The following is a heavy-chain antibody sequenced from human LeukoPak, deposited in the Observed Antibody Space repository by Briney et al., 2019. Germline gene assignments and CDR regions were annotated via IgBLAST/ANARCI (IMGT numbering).Heavy chain of an antibody. D-gene: IGHD3-10*01. V-gene: IGHV3-23*01. CDR1: GFTFSSYG. CDR3: AKAGRGPGSYYFDY. Sequence: PGGSLRLSCAASGFTFSSYGMHWVRQAPGKGLEWVSSISGSGAFIYYADSVKGRFTISRDNSKNTLFLQMNSLRAEDTAVYYCAKAGRGPGSYYFDYWGQGTLVTVSS. J-gene: IGHJ4*02. CDR2: ISGSGAFI.